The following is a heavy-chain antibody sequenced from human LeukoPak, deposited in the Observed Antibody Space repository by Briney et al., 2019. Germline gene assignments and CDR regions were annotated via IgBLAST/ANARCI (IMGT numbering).Heavy chain of an antibody. Sequence: GGSLRLSCAASGFTFSSYWMSWVRQAPGKGLEWVANIKQDGSEKYYVDSVKGRFTISRDNAKNSLYLQMNSLRAEDTAVYYCARRRGSDYYYYMDVWGKGTTVTVSS. CDR3: ARRRGSDYYYYMDV. CDR1: GFTFSSYW. V-gene: IGHV3-7*01. CDR2: IKQDGSEK. D-gene: IGHD1-26*01. J-gene: IGHJ6*03.